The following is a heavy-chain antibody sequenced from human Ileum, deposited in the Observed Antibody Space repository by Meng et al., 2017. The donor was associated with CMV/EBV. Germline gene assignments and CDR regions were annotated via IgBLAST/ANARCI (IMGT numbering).Heavy chain of an antibody. CDR3: AKDLGRCSSTSCSKPAWYYGMDV. V-gene: IGHV3-49*04. CDR1: GFTSGDYG. J-gene: IGHJ6*02. D-gene: IGHD2-2*01. CDR2: IRSKTYGGTT. Sequence: GGSLRLSCTGPGFTSGDYGMTWVRQAPGWGLEWVGFIRSKTYGGTTEYAASVKGRFIISRDDSRNTLFLQMNSLSAEDTGLYYCAKDLGRCSSTSCSKPAWYYGMDVWGQGTTVTVSS.